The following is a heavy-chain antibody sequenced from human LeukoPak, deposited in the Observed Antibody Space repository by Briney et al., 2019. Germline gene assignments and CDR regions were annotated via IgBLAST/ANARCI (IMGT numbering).Heavy chain of an antibody. CDR2: INPYSGGT. J-gene: IGHJ4*02. D-gene: IGHD6-19*01. CDR1: GYTFTEYY. Sequence: ASVKVSCKASGYTFTEYYMHWVRQAPGQGLEWMGRINPYSGGTNYAQKFQGRVTMTRDTSISTAHMELSRLKSDDTAVYYCARDYSSGWYVYWGQGTLVTVSS. V-gene: IGHV1-2*06. CDR3: ARDYSSGWYVY.